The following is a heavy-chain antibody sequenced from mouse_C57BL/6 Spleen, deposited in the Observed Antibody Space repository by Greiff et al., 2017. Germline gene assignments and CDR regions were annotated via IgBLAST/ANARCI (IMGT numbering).Heavy chain of an antibody. J-gene: IGHJ2*01. CDR3: ASRRDAYFDY. CDR1: GFTFSSYG. V-gene: IGHV5-6*01. CDR2: ISSGGSYT. D-gene: IGHD6-5*01. Sequence: EVQVVESGGDLVKPGGSLKLSCAASGFTFSSYGMSWVRQTPDKRLEWVATISSGGSYTYYPASVKGRFTISRDNAKNTLYLQMSSLKSEATAMYYCASRRDAYFDYWGQGTTLTVSS.